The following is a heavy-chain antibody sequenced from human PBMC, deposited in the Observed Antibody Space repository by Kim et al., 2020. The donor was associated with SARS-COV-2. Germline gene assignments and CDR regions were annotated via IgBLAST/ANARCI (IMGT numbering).Heavy chain of an antibody. J-gene: IGHJ5*02. CDR1: GFTFSSYA. CDR2: ISYDGSNK. CDR3: ANFDWFDP. V-gene: IGHV3-30*04. Sequence: GGSLRLSCAASGFTFSSYAMHWVRQAPGKGLEWVAVISYDGSNKYYADSVKGRFTISRDNSKNTLYLQMNSLRAEDTAVYYCANFDWFDPWGQGTLVTVSS. D-gene: IGHD3-9*01.